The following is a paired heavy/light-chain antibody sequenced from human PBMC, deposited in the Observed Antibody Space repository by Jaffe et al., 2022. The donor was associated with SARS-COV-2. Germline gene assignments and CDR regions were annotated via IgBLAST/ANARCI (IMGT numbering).Light chain of an antibody. CDR1: RSNIGSNT. CDR3: AAWDDSLYGPV. V-gene: IGLV1-44*01. CDR2: KSN. J-gene: IGLJ3*02. Sequence: QSVLTQPPSASGTPGQRVTISCSGSRSNIGSNTVNWYQQLPGMAPKLLIYKSNQRPSGVPDRFSGSKSGTSASLAISGLQSEDEADYYCAAWDDSLYGPVFGGGTKLTVL.
Heavy chain of an antibody. D-gene: IGHD2-15*01. J-gene: IGHJ3*02. CDR1: GGSVSTASYY. CDR3: ARTSYCTGGSCYFDGFDI. CDR2: IYYTGST. V-gene: IGHV4-61*01. Sequence: QVQLQESGPGLVKPSETLSLTCTVSGGSVSTASYYWSWIRQPPGKGLEWIGYIYYTGSTNYNPSLKSRVTLSLDTSRNQFSLKLSSVTAADTAVYYCARTSYCTGGSCYFDGFDIWGQGTMVTVSS.